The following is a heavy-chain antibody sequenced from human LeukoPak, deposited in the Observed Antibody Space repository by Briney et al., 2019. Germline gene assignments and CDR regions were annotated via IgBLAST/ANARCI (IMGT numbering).Heavy chain of an antibody. D-gene: IGHD1-26*01. V-gene: IGHV3-23*01. CDR2: ISGSGTST. CDR1: GFTFSTYA. Sequence: PGGSLRLSCAASGFTFSTYAMTWVRQAPGKGLEWVSGISGSGTSTYNADSVKGRFTISRDNSKNTLYLQMSSLRAEDTAVYYCAKGTRPTWEVTLDYWGQGTLVTVSS. J-gene: IGHJ4*02. CDR3: AKGTRPTWEVTLDY.